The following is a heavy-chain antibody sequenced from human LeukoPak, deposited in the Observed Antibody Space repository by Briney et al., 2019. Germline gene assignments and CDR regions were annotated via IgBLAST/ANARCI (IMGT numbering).Heavy chain of an antibody. CDR1: DGSINSYY. CDR2: IYYSGST. CDR3: ARGAGSSRGVGAFDI. D-gene: IGHD3-10*01. V-gene: IGHV4-59*12. Sequence: SETLSLTCTVSDGSINSYYWSWIRQSPGKGLEFIAYIYYSGSTSYNPSLKSRVTISVDTSKNQFSLKLTSVTAADTAVYYCARGAGSSRGVGAFDIWGQGTMVTVSS. J-gene: IGHJ3*02.